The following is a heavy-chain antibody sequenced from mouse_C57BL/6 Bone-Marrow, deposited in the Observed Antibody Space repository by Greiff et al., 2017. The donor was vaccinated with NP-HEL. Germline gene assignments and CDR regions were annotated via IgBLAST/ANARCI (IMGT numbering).Heavy chain of an antibody. Sequence: VQLQQPGAELVRPGTSVKLSCKASGYTFTSYWMHWVKQRPGQGLEWIGVIDPSDSYTNYNQKFKGKATLTVDTSSSTAYMQLSSLTSEDSAVYYCARWGGKGGYWGQGTTLTVSS. V-gene: IGHV1-59*01. D-gene: IGHD1-1*01. CDR2: IDPSDSYT. CDR3: ARWGGKGGY. J-gene: IGHJ2*01. CDR1: GYTFTSYW.